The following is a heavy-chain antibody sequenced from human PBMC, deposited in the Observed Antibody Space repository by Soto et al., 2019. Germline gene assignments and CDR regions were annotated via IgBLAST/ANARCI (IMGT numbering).Heavy chain of an antibody. Sequence: EVQLVESGGGLVQPGGSLRLSCAASGFTVSSNYMSWVRQAPGKGLEWVSVTYSGGTTYYADSVKGRFIISRDNSKNTLGLQMHSLRAEDTAVYYCAREFRTSGSRDAFDIWGQGTMVTVSS. CDR2: TYSGGTT. D-gene: IGHD1-26*01. J-gene: IGHJ3*02. CDR1: GFTVSSNY. CDR3: AREFRTSGSRDAFDI. V-gene: IGHV3-66*01.